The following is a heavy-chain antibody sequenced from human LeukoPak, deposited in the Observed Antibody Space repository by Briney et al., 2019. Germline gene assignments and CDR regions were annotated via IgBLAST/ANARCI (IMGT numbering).Heavy chain of an antibody. Sequence: GGSLRLSCAASGFTFSSYWMHWVRQGPGKGLVWVSRIYSDGSRTTYADSVKGRSTISGDNAKNTLYLQMNSLRAEDTAVYYCARSGRGGAFDIWGHGTMVTVSS. V-gene: IGHV3-74*01. CDR2: IYSDGSRT. CDR3: ARSGRGGAFDI. D-gene: IGHD1-26*01. CDR1: GFTFSSYW. J-gene: IGHJ3*02.